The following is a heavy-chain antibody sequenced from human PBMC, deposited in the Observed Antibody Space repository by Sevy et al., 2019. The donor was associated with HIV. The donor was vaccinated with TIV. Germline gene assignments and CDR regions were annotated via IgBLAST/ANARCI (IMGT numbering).Heavy chain of an antibody. CDR2: IYYSGST. CDR1: GGSVSSGSYY. CDR3: ARDRSSSGWYGYDYYYGMDV. J-gene: IGHJ6*02. V-gene: IGHV4-61*01. D-gene: IGHD6-19*01. Sequence: SETLSLTCTVSGGSVSSGSYYWSWIRQPPGKGLEWIGYIYYSGSTNYNPSLKRRVTISVDTSKNQFSLKLSSVTAADTAVYYCARDRSSSGWYGYDYYYGMDVWGQGTTVTVSS.